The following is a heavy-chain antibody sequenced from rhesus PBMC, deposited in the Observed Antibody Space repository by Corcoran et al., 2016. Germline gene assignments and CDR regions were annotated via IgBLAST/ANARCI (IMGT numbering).Heavy chain of an antibody. D-gene: IGHD2-21*01. Sequence: QVQLQESGPGLVKPSETLSLTCAVSGYSISSGYGWSWIRQPPGKGREWMGDIGGSSGSTNDHPTPKSGRTISKDTAKKPFSLTRGCVTSAYTAVYYCATSEYCTGICRYWFVYWGKGGLVIVSS. V-gene: IGHV4-127*01. CDR1: GYSISSGYG. CDR2: IGGSSGST. J-gene: IGHJ4*01. CDR3: ATSEYCTGICRYWFVY.